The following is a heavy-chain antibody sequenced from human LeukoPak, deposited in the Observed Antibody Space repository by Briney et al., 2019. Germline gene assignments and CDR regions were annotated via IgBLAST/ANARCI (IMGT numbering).Heavy chain of an antibody. Sequence: GGSLRLSCAASGFTFSSYAMHWVRQAPGKGLEWVAVISYDGSNKYYADSVKGRFTISRDNSKNTLYLQMNSLRAEDTAVYYCARITVIRVAAMDVWGKGTTVTISS. D-gene: IGHD3-10*01. V-gene: IGHV3-30*04. CDR1: GFTFSSYA. CDR2: ISYDGSNK. J-gene: IGHJ6*03. CDR3: ARITVIRVAAMDV.